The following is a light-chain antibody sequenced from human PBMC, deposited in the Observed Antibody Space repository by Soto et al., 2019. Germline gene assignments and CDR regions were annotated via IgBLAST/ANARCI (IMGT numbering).Light chain of an antibody. CDR3: QKYYTAPET. Sequence: DIQMTQSPSSLSASVGDRVTITFRASQGIGKYLAWYQQKPGKVPKNLIYDASTLQSGVPSRFSGSGSGTDFTLTISSLQTEDVATYYSQKYYTAPETFGQGNKVEIK. V-gene: IGKV1-27*01. J-gene: IGKJ1*01. CDR1: QGIGKY. CDR2: DAS.